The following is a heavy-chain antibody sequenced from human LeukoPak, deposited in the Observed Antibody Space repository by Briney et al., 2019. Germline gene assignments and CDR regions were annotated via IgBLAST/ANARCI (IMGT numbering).Heavy chain of an antibody. CDR2: IKKDGSQT. CDR3: ARDRGPYDSSGYYDAFDY. CDR1: EFTFNNYW. V-gene: IGHV3-7*01. J-gene: IGHJ4*02. Sequence: PGGSLRLSCTASEFTFNNYWMTWVRQAPGKGLEWVANIKKDGSQTFYVDSVKGRFTISRDNAMNSLYLQMNSLRVEDTAVYYCARDRGPYDSSGYYDAFDYWGQGALVTVSS. D-gene: IGHD3-22*01.